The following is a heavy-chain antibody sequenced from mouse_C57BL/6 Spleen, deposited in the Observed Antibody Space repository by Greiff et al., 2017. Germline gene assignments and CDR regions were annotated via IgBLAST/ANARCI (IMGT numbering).Heavy chain of an antibody. Sequence: EVKLVESGGGLVKPGGSLKLSCAASGFTFSSYTMSWVRQTPEKRLEWVATISGGGGNTYYPDSVKGRFTISRDNAKNTLYLQMSSLRSEDTALYYCARQEYYGSSYAMDYWGQGTSVTVSS. V-gene: IGHV5-9*01. CDR3: ARQEYYGSSYAMDY. J-gene: IGHJ4*01. D-gene: IGHD1-1*01. CDR2: ISGGGGNT. CDR1: GFTFSSYT.